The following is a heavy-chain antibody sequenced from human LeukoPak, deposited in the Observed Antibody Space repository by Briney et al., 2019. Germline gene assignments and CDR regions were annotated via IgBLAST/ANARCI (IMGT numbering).Heavy chain of an antibody. D-gene: IGHD3-10*01. CDR2: TLHDGSDK. CDR3: APDPFRGGSY. J-gene: IGHJ4*02. CDR1: GFTFRNYG. V-gene: IGHV3-30*03. Sequence: GGSLRLSCAASGFTFRNYGMHWVRQAPGKGLEWVAVTLHDGSDKYYVDSVKGRFTISRDNSKNTLYLEMNSLRAEDTAVYYCAPDPFRGGSYWGQGTLVTVSS.